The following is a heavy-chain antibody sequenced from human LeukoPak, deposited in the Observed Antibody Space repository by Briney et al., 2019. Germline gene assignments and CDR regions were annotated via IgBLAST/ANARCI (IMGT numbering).Heavy chain of an antibody. V-gene: IGHV3-23*01. CDR2: ISGGGDST. D-gene: IGHD3-10*01. J-gene: IGHJ3*02. Sequence: GGSLRLSCAASGFTFSSYAMSWVRQAPGKGLEWVSSISGGGDSTFFAESVKGRFTISRDNSKNMLYLQMNSLRAEDTAVYYCAKDYVLWFGVEDAFDIWGQGTMVTVSS. CDR1: GFTFSSYA. CDR3: AKDYVLWFGVEDAFDI.